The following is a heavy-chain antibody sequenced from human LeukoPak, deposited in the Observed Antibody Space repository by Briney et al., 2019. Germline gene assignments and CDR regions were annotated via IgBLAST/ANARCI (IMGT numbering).Heavy chain of an antibody. CDR2: IYPGDSDT. CDR3: ARARPGVVVVPAAALYFDY. J-gene: IGHJ4*02. V-gene: IGHV5-51*01. Sequence: GESLQISCQGSGYSFTSYWIGWVRQMPGKGLEWMGIIYPGDSDTRYGPSFQGQVTISADKSISTAYLQWSSLKASDTAMYYCARARPGVVVVPAAALYFDYWGQGTLVTVSS. D-gene: IGHD2-2*01. CDR1: GYSFTSYW.